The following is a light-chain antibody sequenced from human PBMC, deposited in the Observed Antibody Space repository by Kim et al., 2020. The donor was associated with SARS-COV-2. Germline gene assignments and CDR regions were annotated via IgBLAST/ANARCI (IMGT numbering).Light chain of an antibody. CDR3: QQYKSYPWT. Sequence: DIQMTQSPSTLSASVGDRVTITCRASRDISTWVAWYQQKPGKDPKLLIYKASNLQSGVPPRFSGSGSGTEFTLTTSSLQPDDFATYYCQQYKSYPWTFGQGTKV. V-gene: IGKV1-5*03. J-gene: IGKJ1*01. CDR1: RDISTW. CDR2: KAS.